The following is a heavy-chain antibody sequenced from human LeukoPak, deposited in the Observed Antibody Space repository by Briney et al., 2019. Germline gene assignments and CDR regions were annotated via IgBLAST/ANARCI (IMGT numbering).Heavy chain of an antibody. CDR3: AKGRTGFSYGYGIDY. CDR1: GFTFSSYG. J-gene: IGHJ4*02. Sequence: GGSLRLSCAASGFTFSSYGMSWVRQAPGKGLEWVSSISTSDGTTYYADSVKGRFTISRDNSKNTLYLQMNSLRAEDAAIYYCAKGRTGFSYGYGIDYWGQGTLVTVSS. V-gene: IGHV3-23*01. CDR2: ISTSDGTT. D-gene: IGHD5-18*01.